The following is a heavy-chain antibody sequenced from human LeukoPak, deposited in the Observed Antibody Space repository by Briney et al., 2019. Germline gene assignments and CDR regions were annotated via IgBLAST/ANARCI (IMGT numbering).Heavy chain of an antibody. V-gene: IGHV3-30*02. J-gene: IGHJ6*03. Sequence: GGSLRLSCAASGFTFSTYGMHWVRQAPGKGLEWVAFIRYDAINKYYADSVKGRFTISRDDSRNTLYLQMNSLRAEDTALYYCAKDGDTVSGTYYFDMDVWGKGTTVTISS. D-gene: IGHD1-26*01. CDR2: IRYDAINK. CDR1: GFTFSTYG. CDR3: AKDGDTVSGTYYFDMDV.